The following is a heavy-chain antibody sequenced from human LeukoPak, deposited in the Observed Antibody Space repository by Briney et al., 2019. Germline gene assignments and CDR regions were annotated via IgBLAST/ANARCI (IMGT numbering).Heavy chain of an antibody. CDR3: ARGQLISVLLWFGERNFQH. Sequence: PSQTLSLTCTVSGGSISSGDYYWSWIRQPPGKGLEWIGEINHSGSTNYNPSLKSRVTISVDTSKNQFSLKLSSVTAADTAVYYCARGQLISVLLWFGERNFQHWGQGTLVTVSS. D-gene: IGHD3-10*01. J-gene: IGHJ1*01. CDR2: INHSGST. V-gene: IGHV4-30-4*08. CDR1: GGSISSGDYY.